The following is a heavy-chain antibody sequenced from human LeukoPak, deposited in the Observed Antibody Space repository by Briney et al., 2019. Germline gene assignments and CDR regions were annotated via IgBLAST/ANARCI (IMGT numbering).Heavy chain of an antibody. CDR1: GFTFNDYY. CDR2: ISSRSNSI. CDR3: ARDQYYDFWSGHRTFDY. Sequence: PGGSLRLSCAASGFTFNDYYMSWIRQAPGKGLEWVSYISSRSNSIFYADSVKGRFTISRDNAKNSLYLQMNSLRAEDTAVYYCARDQYYDFWSGHRTFDYWGQGTLVTVSS. V-gene: IGHV3-11*04. D-gene: IGHD3-3*01. J-gene: IGHJ4*02.